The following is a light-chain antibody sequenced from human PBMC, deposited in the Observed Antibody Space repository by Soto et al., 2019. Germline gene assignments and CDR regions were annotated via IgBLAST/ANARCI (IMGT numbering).Light chain of an antibody. V-gene: IGKV2-24*01. Sequence: DIVMTQTPLTSPVTLGQPASISCRSSQSLVYSDGNTYLSWLQQRPGQPPRLLISKISDRFSGVQDRFSGSGAGTDFTLTISRVESEDVGVYYCMQGTQFPYTFGQGTKLEIK. J-gene: IGKJ2*01. CDR3: MQGTQFPYT. CDR1: QSLVYSDGNTY. CDR2: KIS.